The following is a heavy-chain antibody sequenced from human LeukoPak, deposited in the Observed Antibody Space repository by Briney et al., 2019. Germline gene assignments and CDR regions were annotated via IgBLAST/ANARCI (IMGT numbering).Heavy chain of an antibody. V-gene: IGHV3-9*01. D-gene: IGHD3-22*01. J-gene: IGHJ3*02. CDR2: ISWNGVSM. CDR1: GFPFDDYA. Sequence: GGSLRLSCAASGFPFDDYAIHWVRQAPGKGLEWVSGISWNGVSMAYADSVKGRFTISRDNAKNSLYLQMNSLRAEDTALYYCARDYDSSGYPIRSAFDIWGQGTMVTVSS. CDR3: ARDYDSSGYPIRSAFDI.